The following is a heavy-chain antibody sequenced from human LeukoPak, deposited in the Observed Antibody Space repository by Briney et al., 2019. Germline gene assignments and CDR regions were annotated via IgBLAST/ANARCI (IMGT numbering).Heavy chain of an antibody. V-gene: IGHV1-8*01. CDR2: MNPNSGNT. D-gene: IGHD5-18*01. CDR3: ARGREGYSYGSGAFDI. CDR1: GYTFTSYD. Sequence: ASVKVSCKASGYTFTSYDINWVRQATGRGLEWMGWMNPNSGNTGYAQKFQGRVTMTRNTSISTAYMELSSLRSEDTAVYYCARGREGYSYGSGAFDIWGQGTMVTVSS. J-gene: IGHJ3*02.